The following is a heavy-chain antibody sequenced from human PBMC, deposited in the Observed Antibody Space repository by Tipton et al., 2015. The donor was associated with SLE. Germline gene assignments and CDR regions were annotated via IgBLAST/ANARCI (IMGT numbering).Heavy chain of an antibody. Sequence: SLRLSCAASRFSFRNYGMHWVRQAPGKGLEWVAAIQSDGSIEYYIDSVKGRFTISRDDSKSTLYLQMNSLRVEDAAAYYCARDSCGSRSCFDYWGQGTLVTVSS. CDR2: IQSDGSIE. CDR1: RFSFRNYG. CDR3: ARDSCGSRSCFDY. D-gene: IGHD2-2*01. V-gene: IGHV3-33*01. J-gene: IGHJ4*01.